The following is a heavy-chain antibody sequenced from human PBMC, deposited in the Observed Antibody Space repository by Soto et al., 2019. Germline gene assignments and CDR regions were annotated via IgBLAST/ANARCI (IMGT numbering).Heavy chain of an antibody. V-gene: IGHV4-59*01. CDR1: GGSISSYY. J-gene: IGHJ3*02. D-gene: IGHD3-9*01. CDR3: ARAFPRYFDWLGALAFDI. Sequence: QVQLQESGPGLVKPSETLSLTCTVSGGSISSYYWSWIRQPPGKGLEWIGYNYYSGSSNYNPSLKSRVTISVDTSKNQFSLKLSSVTAADTAVYYCARAFPRYFDWLGALAFDIWGQGTMVTVSS. CDR2: NYYSGSS.